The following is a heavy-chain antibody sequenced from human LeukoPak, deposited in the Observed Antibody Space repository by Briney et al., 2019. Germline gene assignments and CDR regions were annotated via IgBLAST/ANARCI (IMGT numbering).Heavy chain of an antibody. CDR1: GGTFSSYA. D-gene: IGHD2-21*01. J-gene: IGHJ6*02. CDR2: IIPIFGTA. CDR3: ARSPGVTIHYYYGMDV. Sequence: SVKVSCKASGGTFSSYAISWVRQAPGQGLEWMGGIIPIFGTANYAQKFQGRVTITADESTSTAYMELSSLRSEDTAVYYCARSPGVTIHYYYGMDVWGQGTTVTVS. V-gene: IGHV1-69*13.